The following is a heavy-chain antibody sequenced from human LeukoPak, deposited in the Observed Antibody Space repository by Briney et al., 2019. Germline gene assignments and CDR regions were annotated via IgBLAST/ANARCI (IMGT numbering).Heavy chain of an antibody. V-gene: IGHV4-39*01. CDR1: GGSISSSSYY. CDR3: ALITGTRLDLDY. CDR2: IYYSGST. Sequence: PSETLSLTCTVSGGSISSSSYYWGWIRQPPGKGLEWIGSIYYSGSTYYNPSLKSRVTISVDTSKNQFSLKLSSVTAADTAVYYCALITGTRLDLDYWGQGTLVTVSS. D-gene: IGHD1-7*01. J-gene: IGHJ4*02.